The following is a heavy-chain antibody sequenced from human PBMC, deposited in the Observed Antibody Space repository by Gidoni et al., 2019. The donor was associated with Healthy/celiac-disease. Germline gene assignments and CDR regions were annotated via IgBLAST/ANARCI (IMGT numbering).Heavy chain of an antibody. D-gene: IGHD5-12*01. V-gene: IGHV3-9*01. CDR1: GVTFDDYA. J-gene: IGHJ6*02. CDR3: AKDSSGHDLFYGMDV. CDR2: IRWNSGSI. Sequence: EVQLVESGGGLVQPGRSLSLSGAASGVTFDDYAMPWGRQAPGKGLEWVSGIRWNSGSIGYADSVKGRFTISRDNAKNSLYLQMNSLRAEDTALYYCAKDSSGHDLFYGMDVWGQGTTVTVSS.